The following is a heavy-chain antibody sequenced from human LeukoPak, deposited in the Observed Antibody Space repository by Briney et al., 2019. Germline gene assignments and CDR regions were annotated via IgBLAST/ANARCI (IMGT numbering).Heavy chain of an antibody. CDR1: GFAFSSYA. J-gene: IGHJ6*04. Sequence: GGSLRLSCAASGFAFSSYAMSWVRQAPGKGLEWVSGISNIGGSTYYADSVKGRFTISRDNAKNSLYLQMNSLRAEDTAVYYCAELGITMIGGVWGKGTTVTISS. CDR2: ISNIGGST. V-gene: IGHV3-23*01. D-gene: IGHD3-10*02. CDR3: AELGITMIGGV.